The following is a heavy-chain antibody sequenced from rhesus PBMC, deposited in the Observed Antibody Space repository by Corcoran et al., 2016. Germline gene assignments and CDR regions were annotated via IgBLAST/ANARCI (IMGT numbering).Heavy chain of an antibody. CDR1: GGSISSSNW. V-gene: IGHV4S19*01. CDR3: ARGAGYGSSLSNRFDV. D-gene: IGHD4-29*01. Sequence: QVQLQESGPGLVKPSETLSLTCAVSGGSISSSNWWSWFRQPPGKGLEWIGNSRGRSGSTYTNPYLKSRGTISKDTYKNQFSLKLSSVTAADTAVDYCARGAGYGSSLSNRFDVWGPGVLVTVSS. J-gene: IGHJ5-1*01. CDR2: SRGRSGST.